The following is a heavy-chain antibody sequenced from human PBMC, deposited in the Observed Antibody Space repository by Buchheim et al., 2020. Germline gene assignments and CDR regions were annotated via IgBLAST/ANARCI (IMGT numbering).Heavy chain of an antibody. Sequence: EVQLVESGGGLVQPGGCLRLYCAASGFTFSSYWMVWVRQAPGKGLLYVSDLNGDGSTTRYAESGRGRVTISRENAKNTLYLQMTSLRVEVTAVYYCVRDKDRSFDYWGQGTL. CDR1: GFTFSSYW. V-gene: IGHV3-74*01. CDR2: LNGDGSTT. J-gene: IGHJ4*02. CDR3: VRDKDRSFDY.